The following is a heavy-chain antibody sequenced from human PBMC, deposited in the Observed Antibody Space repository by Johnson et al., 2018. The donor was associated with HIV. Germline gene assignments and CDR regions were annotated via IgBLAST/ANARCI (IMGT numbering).Heavy chain of an antibody. CDR1: GFTFSSHG. Sequence: QVQLVESGGGVVQPGRSLRLSCAASGFTFSSHGMHWVRQAPGKGLEWVAVMWYDGSDKYYADSVKGRFTISRDNAKNSLYLQINSLRAEATAVYYCARGGGDKSPWRAFDIWGQGTMVTVSS. CDR2: MWYDGSDK. J-gene: IGHJ3*02. V-gene: IGHV3-33*01. CDR3: ARGGGDKSPWRAFDI. D-gene: IGHD2-21*02.